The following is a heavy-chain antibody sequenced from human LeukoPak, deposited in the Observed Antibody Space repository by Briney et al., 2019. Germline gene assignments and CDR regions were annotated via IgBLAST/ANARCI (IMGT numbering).Heavy chain of an antibody. CDR1: GFTFSSYA. V-gene: IGHV3-64*01. D-gene: IGHD5-18*01. CDR2: ISSNGGST. J-gene: IGHJ4*02. Sequence: GSLRLSCAASGFTFSSYAMHWVRQAPGKGLEYVSAISSNGGSTYYANSVKGRFTISRDNSKNTLYLQMGSLRAEDMAVYYCARDGTRGYSYGWKDYWGQGTLVTVSS. CDR3: ARDGTRGYSYGWKDY.